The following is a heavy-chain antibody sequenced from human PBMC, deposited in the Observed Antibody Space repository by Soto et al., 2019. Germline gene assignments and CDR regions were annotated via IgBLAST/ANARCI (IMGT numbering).Heavy chain of an antibody. CDR1: GGSISSSSYY. CDR2: IYYSGST. V-gene: IGHV4-39*01. D-gene: IGHD2-15*01. CDR3: ARRPYGGYFDY. J-gene: IGHJ4*02. Sequence: SETLSLTCTVSGGSISSSSYYWGWIRQPPGKGLEWIGSIYYSGSTYYNPSLKSRVTISVDTSKNQFSLKLSSVTAADTAVYYCARRPYGGYFDYWGQGTLVTVSS.